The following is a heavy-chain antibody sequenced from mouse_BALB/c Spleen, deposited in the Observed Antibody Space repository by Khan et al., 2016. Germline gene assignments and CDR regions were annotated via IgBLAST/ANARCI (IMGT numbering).Heavy chain of an antibody. J-gene: IGHJ4*01. Sequence: QVQLQQSGAELVRPGTSVKVSCKASGYAFTNYLIEWVKQRPGQGLEWIGVINPGSGGTNYNEKFKGKATLTADKSSSTAYMQLSSLTSDDSAVYFCARYDGNYYAMDYWCLGSSVTFSS. CDR2: INPGSGGT. CDR1: GYAFTNYL. V-gene: IGHV1-54*01. D-gene: IGHD2-3*01. CDR3: ARYDGNYYAMDY.